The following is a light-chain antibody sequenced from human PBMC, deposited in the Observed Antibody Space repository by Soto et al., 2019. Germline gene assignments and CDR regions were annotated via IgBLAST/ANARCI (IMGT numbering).Light chain of an antibody. CDR1: QSVSSN. CDR3: QPCNVWPLT. J-gene: IGKJ4*01. CDR2: VAS. Sequence: EIVMTQSPATLSVSPGERATLSCRASQSVSSNLAWYQQKPGQTSKLLIYVASTRATVITARCSGSGSGEEITLTISSLQSEDCAIYYCQPCNVWPLTCGGGTKVEFK. V-gene: IGKV3-15*01.